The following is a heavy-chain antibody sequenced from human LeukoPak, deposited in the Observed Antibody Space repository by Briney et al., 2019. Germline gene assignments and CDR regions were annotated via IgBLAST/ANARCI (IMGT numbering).Heavy chain of an antibody. CDR2: IYTSGST. CDR1: GGSISSYY. D-gene: IGHD3-10*01. Sequence: PSETLSLTCTVSGGSISSYYWSWIRQPAGKGLEWIGRIYTSGSTNYNPSLKSRVTMSVDTSKNQFSLKLSSVTAADTAVYYCAREKIWFGESWEPTTPFDYWGQGTLVTVSS. J-gene: IGHJ4*02. CDR3: AREKIWFGESWEPTTPFDY. V-gene: IGHV4-4*07.